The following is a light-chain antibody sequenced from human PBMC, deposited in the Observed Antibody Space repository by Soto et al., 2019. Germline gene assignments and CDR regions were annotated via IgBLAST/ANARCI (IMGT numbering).Light chain of an antibody. Sequence: QSVLTQPASVSGSPGQSITISCTGTSSDVGSYNLVSWYQQHPGKAPKLMIYEVSKRPSGVSNRFSGPKSGNTASLTISGLQAEDEAEYYCCSYAGSSTFYVFGTGTKVTVL. V-gene: IGLV2-23*02. CDR3: CSYAGSSTFYV. CDR2: EVS. J-gene: IGLJ1*01. CDR1: SSDVGSYNL.